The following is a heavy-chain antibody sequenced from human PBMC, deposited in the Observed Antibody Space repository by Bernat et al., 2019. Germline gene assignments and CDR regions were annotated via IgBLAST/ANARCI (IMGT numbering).Heavy chain of an antibody. J-gene: IGHJ4*02. CDR2: IKGDGSEK. D-gene: IGHD6-25*01. CDR1: GFTFSNYW. V-gene: IGHV3-7*04. Sequence: EVQLVESGGGLVQPGGSLRLSCAASGFTFSNYWMDWVRQAPGKGLEWVANIKGDGSEKYYVDSVKGRFIISRDNAKNSLYLQMNSLRAEDTAVYFCARDGQYSSALNDYWGQGTMVTVSS. CDR3: ARDGQYSSALNDY.